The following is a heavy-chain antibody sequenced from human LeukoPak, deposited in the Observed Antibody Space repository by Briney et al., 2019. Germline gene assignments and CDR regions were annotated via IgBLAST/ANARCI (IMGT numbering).Heavy chain of an antibody. CDR1: GGSISSSDYY. CDR2: IHYTGST. Sequence: PSQTLSLTCTVSGGSISSSDYYWRWIRQPPGKSLEWIVYIHYTGSTYYNPSLNSRVTMSVDTSKNQFSLKLSSVPDTDPAVYFSARVYYGSGSLYYFDYWGQATLVTVSS. V-gene: IGHV4-30-4*08. J-gene: IGHJ4*02. CDR3: ARVYYGSGSLYYFDY. D-gene: IGHD3-10*01.